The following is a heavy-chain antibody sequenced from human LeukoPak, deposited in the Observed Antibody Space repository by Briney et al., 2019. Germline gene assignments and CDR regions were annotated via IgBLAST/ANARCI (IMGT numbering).Heavy chain of an antibody. Sequence: PGGSLRLSCAASGFTFSSYAMSWVRQAPGKGLEWVGRIKSKTDGGTTDYAAPVKGRFTISRDDSKNTLYLRMNSLKTEDTAAYYCTTARRGWPIDYWGQGTLVTVSS. V-gene: IGHV3-15*01. CDR1: GFTFSSYA. J-gene: IGHJ4*02. CDR3: TTARRGWPIDY. CDR2: IKSKTDGGTT. D-gene: IGHD6-19*01.